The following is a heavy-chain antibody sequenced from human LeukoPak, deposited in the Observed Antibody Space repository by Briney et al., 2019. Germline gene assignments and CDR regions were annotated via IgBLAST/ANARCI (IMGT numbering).Heavy chain of an antibody. CDR2: INHSGST. V-gene: IGHV4-34*01. CDR1: GGSFSGYY. Sequence: SETLSLTCAVYGGSFSGYYWSWIRQPPGKGLEWIGEINHSGSTNYNPSLKSRVTISVDTSKNQFSLKLSSVTAADTAVYYCARRSRHMVRGVIILCYFDYWGQGTLVTVSS. D-gene: IGHD3-10*01. J-gene: IGHJ4*02. CDR3: ARRSRHMVRGVIILCYFDY.